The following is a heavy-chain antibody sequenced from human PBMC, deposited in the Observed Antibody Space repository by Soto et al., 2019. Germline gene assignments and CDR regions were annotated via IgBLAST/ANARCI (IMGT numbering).Heavy chain of an antibody. CDR2: IYRGGIT. CDR3: AIGNPDWFDP. CDR1: GYSISSGLY. D-gene: IGHD1-1*01. Sequence: PSETVSLTCAVSGYSISSGLYWGWTRQPPGKGLGWIGTIYRGGITYYNPSLKSRVTISIDTSKNHFSLRLSSVTATDTAVYFCAIGNPDWFDPWGQGTLVTVSS. V-gene: IGHV4-38-2*01. J-gene: IGHJ5*02.